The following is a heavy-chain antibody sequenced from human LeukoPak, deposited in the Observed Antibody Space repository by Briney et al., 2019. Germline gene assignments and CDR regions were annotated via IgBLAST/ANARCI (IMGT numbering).Heavy chain of an antibody. V-gene: IGHV4-59*08. CDR1: GGSISSYY. D-gene: IGHD3-16*02. CDR3: ARQSLEITFGGVIATAFDY. J-gene: IGHJ4*02. CDR2: IYYSGST. Sequence: PSETLSLTCTVSGGSISSYYWNWIRQPPGKGLEWIGYIYYSGSTNYNPSPKSRVTISVDTSKNQFSLKLSSVTAADTAVYYCARQSLEITFGGVIATAFDYWGQGTPVTVSS.